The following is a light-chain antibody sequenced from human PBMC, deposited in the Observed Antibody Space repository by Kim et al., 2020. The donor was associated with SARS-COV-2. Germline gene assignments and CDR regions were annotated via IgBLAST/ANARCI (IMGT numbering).Light chain of an antibody. CDR2: DDN. V-gene: IGLV6-57*03. Sequence: GKTVTSSCTRSSGSIAINYGQWYLQRPGNAPTTVIFDDNQRPSRVPDRFSGSIDSSSNSASLTISGLKTEDEADYYCQSYDSSNWVFGGGTKLTVL. CDR1: SGSIAINY. J-gene: IGLJ3*02. CDR3: QSYDSSNWV.